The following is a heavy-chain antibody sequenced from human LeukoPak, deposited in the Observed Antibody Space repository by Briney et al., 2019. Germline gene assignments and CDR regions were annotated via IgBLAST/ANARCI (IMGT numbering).Heavy chain of an antibody. CDR1: GGSISTYF. V-gene: IGHV4-59*01. J-gene: IGHJ6*03. CDR2: IYYSGST. D-gene: IGHD5-24*01. Sequence: SETLSLTCTVSGGSISTYFWSWIRQPPGKGLEWIGYIYYSGSTNYNPSLKSRVTISVDTSKNQFSLKLSSVTAADTAVYYCARRDRRDYYMDVWGKGTTVTVSS. CDR3: ARRDRRDYYMDV.